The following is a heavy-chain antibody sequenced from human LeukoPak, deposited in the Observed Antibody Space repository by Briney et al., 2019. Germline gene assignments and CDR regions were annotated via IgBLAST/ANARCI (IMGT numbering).Heavy chain of an antibody. D-gene: IGHD6-13*01. J-gene: IGHJ4*02. CDR3: ARRRGWKQQLVYFDY. CDR1: GGSISSYY. V-gene: IGHV4-59*08. CDR2: LYHSGTP. Sequence: SETLSLTCTVSGGSISSYYRSWIRQSPGKGLEWIGYLYHSGTPRYNPSLKSRVTISADTSKNQFFLNLNSTTAADTAVYYCARRRGWKQQLVYFDYWGQGTLATVSS.